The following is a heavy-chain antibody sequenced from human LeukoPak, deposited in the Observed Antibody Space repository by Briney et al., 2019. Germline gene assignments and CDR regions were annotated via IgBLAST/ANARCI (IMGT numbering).Heavy chain of an antibody. V-gene: IGHV4-31*03. Sequence: SETLSLTCTVSGGSISSGGYYWSWIRQHPGKGLEWIGYIYYSGSTYYNPSLKSRVTISVDTSKNQFSLKLSSVTAADTAVYYCARVYYPNWFDPWGQGTLVTVSS. CDR2: IYYSGST. CDR3: ARVYYPNWFDP. D-gene: IGHD1-26*01. CDR1: GGSISSGGYY. J-gene: IGHJ5*02.